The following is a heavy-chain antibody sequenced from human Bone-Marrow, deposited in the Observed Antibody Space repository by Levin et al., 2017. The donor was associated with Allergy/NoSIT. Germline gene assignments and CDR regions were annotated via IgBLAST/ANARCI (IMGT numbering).Heavy chain of an antibody. J-gene: IGHJ4*02. CDR1: GFTFSSYA. D-gene: IGHD7-27*01. V-gene: IGHV3-23*01. CDR2: ISGSGGST. Sequence: GESLKISCAASGFTFSSYAMSWVRQAPGKGLEWVSAISGSGGSTYYADSVKGRFTISRDNSKNTLYLQMNSLRAEDTAVYYCAKSSQGVNWGIDYWGQGTLVTVSS. CDR3: AKSSQGVNWGIDY.